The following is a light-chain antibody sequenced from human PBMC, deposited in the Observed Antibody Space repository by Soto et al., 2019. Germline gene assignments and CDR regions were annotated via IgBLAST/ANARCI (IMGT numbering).Light chain of an antibody. J-gene: IGKJ4*01. V-gene: IGKV1-33*01. Sequence: DNPLTQSPSSLSASVGDRVTITCQASRDIGKDLNWFQQKPGTAPNLPIYDASSLETGVPSRFSGSGSGTHFTFTITSLQPEDIATYYCQQYEDLPLTFGGGTKVQIK. CDR1: RDIGKD. CDR2: DAS. CDR3: QQYEDLPLT.